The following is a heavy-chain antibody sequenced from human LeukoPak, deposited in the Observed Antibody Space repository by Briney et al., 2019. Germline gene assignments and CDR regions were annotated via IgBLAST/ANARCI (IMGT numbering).Heavy chain of an antibody. D-gene: IGHD3-22*01. V-gene: IGHV3-30*18. J-gene: IGHJ3*02. Sequence: GGSLRLSCAASGLTFSRYGMHWVRQAPGKGLEWVAVISNDGSNQYYADSVKGRFTISRDNSKDTLYLQVNSLRAEDMAVYYCAKPLSAYFDSSGYYYCAFDIWGQGTMVTVSS. CDR2: ISNDGSNQ. CDR1: GLTFSRYG. CDR3: AKPLSAYFDSSGYYYCAFDI.